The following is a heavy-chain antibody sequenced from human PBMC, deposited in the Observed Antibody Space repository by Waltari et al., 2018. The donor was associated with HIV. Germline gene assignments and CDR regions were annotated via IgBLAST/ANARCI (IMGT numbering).Heavy chain of an antibody. CDR2: ISSTSFNI. J-gene: IGHJ6*02. CDR1: GFSFGASA. Sequence: EEQLVESGGGLVHPGGSLKLYCAASGFSFGASAMNWVRQAPGKGLEWIAYISSTSFNIKYADSVRGRFTISRDNTQNSLSLQMNNLIDEDTAKYFCARDTLNFFFGLDVWGHGTTVAVSS. V-gene: IGHV3-48*02. CDR3: ARDTLNFFFGLDV.